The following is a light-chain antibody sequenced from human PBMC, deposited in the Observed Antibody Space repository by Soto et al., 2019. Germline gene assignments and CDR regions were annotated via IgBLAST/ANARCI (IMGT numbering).Light chain of an antibody. V-gene: IGLV1-40*01. Sequence: QSVPTQPPSVSGAPGQRVTISCNGSSSNIGAGYDIHWYLQLPGTAPKLLIYGNSNRPSGVPDRFSGSKSGTSASLAITGLQAEDEADYYCQSYDSSLSVVFGGGTKVTVL. J-gene: IGLJ2*01. CDR3: QSYDSSLSVV. CDR1: SSNIGAGYD. CDR2: GNS.